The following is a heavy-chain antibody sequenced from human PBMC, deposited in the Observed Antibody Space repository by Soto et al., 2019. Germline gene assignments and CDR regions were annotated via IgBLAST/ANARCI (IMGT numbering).Heavy chain of an antibody. CDR2: IYYSGST. V-gene: IGHV4-61*01. Sequence: DTLSLTCTVSGGSVSSGSYYWSWIRQPPGKGLEWIGYIYYSGSTNYNPSLKSRVTISVDTSKNQFSLKLSSVTAADTAVYYCARESAVITTGITGFDPWGQGTLVTVSS. J-gene: IGHJ5*02. CDR3: ARESAVITTGITGFDP. CDR1: GGSVSSGSYY. D-gene: IGHD3-22*01.